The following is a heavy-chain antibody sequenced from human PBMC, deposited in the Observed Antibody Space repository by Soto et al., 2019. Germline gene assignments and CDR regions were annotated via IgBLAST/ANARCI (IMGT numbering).Heavy chain of an antibody. CDR3: ARVFCGDYGGCPFDP. J-gene: IGHJ5*02. V-gene: IGHV4-59*01. CDR1: GGSISSYY. D-gene: IGHD4-17*01. Sequence: SETLSLTCTVSGGSISSYYSSWIRQPPGKGLEWIGYIYYSGSTNYNPSLKSRVTISVDTSRNQFSLKLSSVTAADTAVYYCARVFCGDYGGCPFDPWGQGTLVTVSS. CDR2: IYYSGST.